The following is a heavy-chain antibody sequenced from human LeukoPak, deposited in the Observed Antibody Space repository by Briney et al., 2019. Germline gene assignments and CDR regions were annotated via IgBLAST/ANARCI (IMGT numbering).Heavy chain of an antibody. V-gene: IGHV3-7*03. CDR2: IKEDGSEK. CDR3: ARDKTYSSSWYGYDY. D-gene: IGHD6-13*01. CDR1: EFTFSSYW. J-gene: IGHJ4*02. Sequence: GGSLRLSCAASEFTFSSYWVSWVRQAPGKGLEWVANIKEDGSEKYYVDSVKGRFTISRDTARNSLYLQMNSLRHEDSNVYYCARDKTYSSSWYGYDYWGQGTLVTVSS.